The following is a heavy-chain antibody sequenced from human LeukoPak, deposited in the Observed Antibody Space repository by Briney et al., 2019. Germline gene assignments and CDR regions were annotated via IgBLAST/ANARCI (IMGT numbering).Heavy chain of an antibody. V-gene: IGHV3-30*02. J-gene: IGHJ4*02. CDR2: IWYDGSNK. CDR3: AKIDYGDYEGFVDY. CDR1: GFTSSSYW. Sequence: GGSLRLSCAASGFTSSSYWMNWVRQAPGKGLEWVALIWYDGSNKYYADSVKGRFTISRDNSKNTLYLQMNSLRAEDTAVYYCAKIDYGDYEGFVDYWGQGTLVTVSS. D-gene: IGHD4-17*01.